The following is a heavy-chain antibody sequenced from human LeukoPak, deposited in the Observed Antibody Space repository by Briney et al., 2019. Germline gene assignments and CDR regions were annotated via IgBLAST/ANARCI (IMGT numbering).Heavy chain of an antibody. J-gene: IGHJ4*02. CDR3: ARDLITIFGVVLDW. CDR2: ISYDGSNK. Sequence: PGGSLRLSCAASGFTFSSYAMHWVRQAPGKGLEWVAVISYDGSNKYYADSVEGRFTISRDNSKNTLYLQMNSLRAEDTAVYYCARDLITIFGVVLDWWGQGTLVTVSS. V-gene: IGHV3-30-3*01. D-gene: IGHD3-3*01. CDR1: GFTFSSYA.